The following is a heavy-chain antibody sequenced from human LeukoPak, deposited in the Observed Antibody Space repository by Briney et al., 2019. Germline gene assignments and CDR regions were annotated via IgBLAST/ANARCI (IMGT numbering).Heavy chain of an antibody. CDR2: INPNSGGT. Sequence: ASVKVSCKVSGYTLTELSMHWVRQAPGQGLEWMGWINPNSGGTNYAQKFQGRVTMTRDTSISTAYMELSRLRSDDTAVYYCARDYDSSGYYYWNWGQGTLVTVSS. J-gene: IGHJ4*02. D-gene: IGHD3-22*01. V-gene: IGHV1-2*02. CDR1: GYTLTELS. CDR3: ARDYDSSGYYYWN.